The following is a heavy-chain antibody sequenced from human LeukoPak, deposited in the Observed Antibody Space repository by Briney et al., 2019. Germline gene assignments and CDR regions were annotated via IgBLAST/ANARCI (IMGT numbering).Heavy chain of an antibody. J-gene: IGHJ6*03. CDR3: ARSDYGDAGGYYYYMDV. V-gene: IGHV4-61*02. D-gene: IGHD4-17*01. CDR2: IYTSGST. CDR1: GGSISSGSYY. Sequence: SETLSPTCTVSGGSISSGSYYWSWIRQPAGKGLEWIGRIYTSGSTNYNPSLKSRVTISVDTSKNQFSLKLSSVTAADTAVYYCARSDYGDAGGYYYYMDVWGKGTTVTISS.